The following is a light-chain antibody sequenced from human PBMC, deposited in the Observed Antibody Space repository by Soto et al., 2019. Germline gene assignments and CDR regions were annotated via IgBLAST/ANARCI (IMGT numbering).Light chain of an antibody. CDR3: ATWDDGLYGPV. Sequence: QSVLTQPPSASGTPGQRVTISCSGSRSNIGSNPVQWYLQVPGTAPKLLIYRDNERPSGVPGRFSGSKSGTSASLAISGLQSEDEADYHCATWDDGLYGPVFGGGTKLTVL. J-gene: IGLJ3*02. V-gene: IGLV1-44*01. CDR2: RDN. CDR1: RSNIGSNP.